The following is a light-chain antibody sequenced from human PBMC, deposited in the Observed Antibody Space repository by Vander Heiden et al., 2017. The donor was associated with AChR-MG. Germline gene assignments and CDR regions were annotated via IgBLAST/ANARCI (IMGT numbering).Light chain of an antibody. CDR3: QQYIDGPPMYT. J-gene: IGKJ2*01. CDR2: NAA. CDR1: QSVSSN. V-gene: IGKV3-15*01. Sequence: EVVMTQSPATLSVSPGERATLSCRASQSVSSNLAWYQQKPGQAPRLLIYNAATRATGIPARFSGSGSGTEFTLTISSLQSEDFAVYYCQQYIDGPPMYTFGQGTKLEIK.